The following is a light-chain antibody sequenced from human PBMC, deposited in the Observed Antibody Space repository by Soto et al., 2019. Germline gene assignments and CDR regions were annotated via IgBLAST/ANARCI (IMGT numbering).Light chain of an antibody. V-gene: IGKV3-20*01. J-gene: IGKJ1*01. CDR3: RHDNNSQWP. CDR2: AAS. Sequence: EIVLTQSPGTLSLSPGERATLSCRPSQSVSSTYLDWYQQKPGQAPRLLIYAASSRATGIPDRFSGGASATDFTLTISRLEPEDFAVYYCRHDNNSQWPFGQGTKVEIK. CDR1: QSVSSTY.